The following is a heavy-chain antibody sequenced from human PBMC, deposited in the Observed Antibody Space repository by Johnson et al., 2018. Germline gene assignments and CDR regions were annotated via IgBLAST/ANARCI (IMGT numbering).Heavy chain of an antibody. J-gene: IGHJ3*02. CDR2: ISYDGSNK. CDR1: GFTFSSYG. D-gene: IGHD5-18*01. Sequence: QVQLVESGGGVVQPGRSLRLSCAASGFTFSSYGVYWVRQAPGKGLEWVAVISYDGSNKYYADSVKGRFPSSRDNSKNTLYLQMNSLRADDTAVYYCARGRYSYDHAFDIWGQGIMVTVSS. CDR3: ARGRYSYDHAFDI. V-gene: IGHV3-30*03.